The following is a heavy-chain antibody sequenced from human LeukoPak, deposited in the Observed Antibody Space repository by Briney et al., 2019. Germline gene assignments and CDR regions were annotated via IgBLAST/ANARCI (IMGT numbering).Heavy chain of an antibody. J-gene: IGHJ4*02. D-gene: IGHD3-9*01. Sequence: GGSMRLSCAASGFTFSSYSMNWVRQAPGKGLEWVSSISSSSSYIYYADSVKGRFTISRDNAKNSLYLQMNSLRAEDTAVYYCARDLGWNYDILTPLYSDYWGQGTLVTVSS. CDR1: GFTFSSYS. V-gene: IGHV3-21*01. CDR3: ARDLGWNYDILTPLYSDY. CDR2: ISSSSSYI.